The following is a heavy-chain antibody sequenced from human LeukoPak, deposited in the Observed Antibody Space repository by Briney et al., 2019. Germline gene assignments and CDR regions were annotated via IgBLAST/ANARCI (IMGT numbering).Heavy chain of an antibody. D-gene: IGHD6-13*01. V-gene: IGHV3-21*01. CDR2: ISSSSSYI. J-gene: IGHJ4*02. CDR3: ARDQVAAAGTSFDY. Sequence: GGSLRLSCAASGFTFSSYSMNWVRQAPGKGLEWVSSISSSSSYIYYADSVKGRFTISRDNAKNSLYLQMNSLRAEDTAVYYCARDQVAAAGTSFDYWGQGTPVTVSS. CDR1: GFTFSSYS.